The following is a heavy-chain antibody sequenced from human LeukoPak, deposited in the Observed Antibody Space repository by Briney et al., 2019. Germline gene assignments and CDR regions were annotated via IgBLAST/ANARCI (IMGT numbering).Heavy chain of an antibody. V-gene: IGHV4-59*12. CDR2: IYYSGST. J-gene: IGHJ4*02. CDR3: AREVGATGEDY. CDR1: GGSISSYY. D-gene: IGHD1-26*01. Sequence: PSETLSLTCTVSGGSISSYYWSWIRQPPGKGLEWIGYIYYSGSTNYNPSLKSRVTISVDTSKNQFSLKLSSVTAADTAVYYCAREVGATGEDYWGQGTLVTVSS.